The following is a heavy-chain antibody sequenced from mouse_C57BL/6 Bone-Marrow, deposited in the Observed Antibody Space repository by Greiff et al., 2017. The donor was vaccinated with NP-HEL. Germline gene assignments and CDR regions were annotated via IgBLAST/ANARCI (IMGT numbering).Heavy chain of an antibody. J-gene: IGHJ4*01. Sequence: QVQLQQPGAELVKPGASVKMSCKASGYTFTSYWITWVKQRPGQGLEWIGDIYPGSGSTNYNEKFKSKATLTVDTSSSTAYMQLSSLTSEDSAVYYCARAGSTWGLRSGSPYYAMDYWGQGTSVTVSS. V-gene: IGHV1-55*01. CDR2: IYPGSGST. D-gene: IGHD2-13*01. CDR3: ARAGSTWGLRSGSPYYAMDY. CDR1: GYTFTSYW.